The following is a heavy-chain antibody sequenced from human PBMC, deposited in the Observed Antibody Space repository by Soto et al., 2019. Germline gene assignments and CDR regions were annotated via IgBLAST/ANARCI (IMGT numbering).Heavy chain of an antibody. CDR2: INHSGST. CDR3: ARVRFVYPWVDRYGDYGRRGTWFDP. Sequence: QVQLQQWGAGLLKPSETLSLTCAVYGGSFSGYYWSWIRQPPGKGLEWIGEINHSGSTNYNPSLTSRVTISVDTSKNQFSLKLSSVTAADTAVYYCARVRFVYPWVDRYGDYGRRGTWFDPWGQGTLVTVSS. V-gene: IGHV4-34*01. D-gene: IGHD4-17*01. CDR1: GGSFSGYY. J-gene: IGHJ5*02.